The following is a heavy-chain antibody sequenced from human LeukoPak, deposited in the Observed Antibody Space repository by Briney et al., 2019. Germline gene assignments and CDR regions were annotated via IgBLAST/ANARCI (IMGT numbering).Heavy chain of an antibody. Sequence: GGSLRLSCAASGFTVSSNYMSWVRQAPGKGLEWVSVIYSGGSTYYADSVKGRFTISRDNSKNTLYLQMNSLRAEDTAVYYCARGFLPSDSSGYQPHWGQGTLVTVSS. D-gene: IGHD3-22*01. CDR2: IYSGGST. CDR3: ARGFLPSDSSGYQPH. CDR1: GFTVSSNY. J-gene: IGHJ4*02. V-gene: IGHV3-66*01.